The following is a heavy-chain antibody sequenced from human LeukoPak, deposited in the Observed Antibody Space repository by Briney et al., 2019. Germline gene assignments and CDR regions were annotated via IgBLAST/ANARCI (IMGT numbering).Heavy chain of an antibody. J-gene: IGHJ5*02. CDR3: ARERLDGRFGEFTQPNWFDP. V-gene: IGHV1-69*04. CDR1: GGTFSSYA. D-gene: IGHD3-10*01. CDR2: IIPIFGIA. Sequence: SVKVSCKASGGTFSSYAISWVRQAPGQGLEWMGRIIPIFGIANYAQKFQGRVTITADKSTSTAYMKLSSLRSEDTAVYYCARERLDGRFGEFTQPNWFDPWGQGTLVTVSS.